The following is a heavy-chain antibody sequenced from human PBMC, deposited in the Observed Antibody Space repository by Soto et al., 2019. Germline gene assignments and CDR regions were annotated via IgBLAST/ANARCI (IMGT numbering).Heavy chain of an antibody. CDR1: GFTVSSNY. Sequence: ESGGGLIQPGGSLRLSCAASGFTVSSNYMSWVRQAPGKGLEWVSVIYSGGSTYYADSVKGRFTISRDNSKNTLYLQMNSLRAEDTAVYYCARARLLSSSEDAFDIWGQGTMVTVSS. CDR2: IYSGGST. V-gene: IGHV3-53*01. D-gene: IGHD6-6*01. CDR3: ARARLLSSSEDAFDI. J-gene: IGHJ3*02.